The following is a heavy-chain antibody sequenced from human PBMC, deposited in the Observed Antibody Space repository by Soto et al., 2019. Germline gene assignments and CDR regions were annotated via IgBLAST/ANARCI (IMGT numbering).Heavy chain of an antibody. CDR3: ARGRYLDSSDYWVANLPFDH. J-gene: IGHJ4*02. CDR2: ISRSGRGSA. D-gene: IGHD3-22*01. V-gene: IGHV3-23*01. CDR1: GFTFNSYV. Sequence: EVQLLESGGALVQPAGSLRLSCAASGFTFNSYVMTWVRQAPGEGLEWVSSISRSGRGSAYYADSVKGRFTISRDNSENTLFLQMNNLRDEDTALYYCARGRYLDSSDYWVANLPFDHWGLGTLVTVSS.